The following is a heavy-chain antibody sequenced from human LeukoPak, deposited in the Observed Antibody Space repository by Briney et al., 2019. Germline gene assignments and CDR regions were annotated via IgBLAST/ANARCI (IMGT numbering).Heavy chain of an antibody. CDR3: ARVGHLNKYYYYYMDV. CDR1: GYTFTSYG. J-gene: IGHJ6*03. Sequence: GASVKVSCKASGYTFTSYGISWVRQAPGQGLEWMGWISAYNGNTNYAQKLQGRVTMTTDTSTSTAYMELRSLRSDDTAVYYCARVGHLNKYYYYYMDVWGKGTTVTVSS. CDR2: ISAYNGNT. V-gene: IGHV1-18*01. D-gene: IGHD2/OR15-2a*01.